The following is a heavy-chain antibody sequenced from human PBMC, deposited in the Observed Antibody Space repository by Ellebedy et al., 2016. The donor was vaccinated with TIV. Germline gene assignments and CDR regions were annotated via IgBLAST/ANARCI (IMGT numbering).Heavy chain of an antibody. Sequence: AASVKVSCKASGYTFTRYYMHWVRQAPGQGLEWMGIVNQSGGSTSYAQKLQGRVTMTRDTSTSTVYMELSSLRSEDTAVYYCARDDLEDFWSGYPDYWGQGTLVTVSS. CDR1: GYTFTRYY. V-gene: IGHV1-46*04. D-gene: IGHD3-3*01. CDR2: VNQSGGST. CDR3: ARDDLEDFWSGYPDY. J-gene: IGHJ4*02.